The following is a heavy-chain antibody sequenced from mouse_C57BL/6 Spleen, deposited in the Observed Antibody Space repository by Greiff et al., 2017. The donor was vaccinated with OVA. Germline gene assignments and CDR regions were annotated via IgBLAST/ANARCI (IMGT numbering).Heavy chain of an antibody. Sequence: VQLKQPGAELVMPGASVKLSCKASGYTFTSYWMHWVKQRPGQGLEWIGEIDPSDSYTNYNQKFKGKSTLTVDKSSSTAYMQLSSLTSEDSAVYYCARTYSNYVSFAYWGQGTLVTVSA. CDR2: IDPSDSYT. D-gene: IGHD2-5*01. CDR3: ARTYSNYVSFAY. V-gene: IGHV1-69*01. CDR1: GYTFTSYW. J-gene: IGHJ3*01.